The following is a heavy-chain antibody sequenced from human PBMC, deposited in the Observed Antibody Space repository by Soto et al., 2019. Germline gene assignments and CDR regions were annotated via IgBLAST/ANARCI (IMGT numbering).Heavy chain of an antibody. Sequence: GSLRLSCAVSGFTVSSKYMSWVRQAPGKGLEWVSAISGSGGSTYYADSVKGRFTISRDNSKNTLYLQMNSLRAEDTAVYYCASARGNIVVVPAAMMLTGAAFDIWGQGTMVTVSS. D-gene: IGHD2-2*01. CDR3: ASARGNIVVVPAAMMLTGAAFDI. V-gene: IGHV3-23*01. J-gene: IGHJ3*02. CDR2: ISGSGGST. CDR1: GFTVSSKY.